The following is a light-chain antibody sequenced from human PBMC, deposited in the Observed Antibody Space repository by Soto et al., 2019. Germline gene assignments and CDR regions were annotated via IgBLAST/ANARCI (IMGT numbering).Light chain of an antibody. CDR3: QQYYITPPTT. CDR1: QSVLYSSNNKNY. J-gene: IGKJ4*01. Sequence: DIVMTQSPDSLAVSLGERATINCKSSQSVLYSSNNKNYLAWYQQKPGQPPKLLIYWASTRESGVPDRFSGNGSGTDFTLTISSLQAEDVAVYYCQQYYITPPTTFGGGTKLEIK. V-gene: IGKV4-1*01. CDR2: WAS.